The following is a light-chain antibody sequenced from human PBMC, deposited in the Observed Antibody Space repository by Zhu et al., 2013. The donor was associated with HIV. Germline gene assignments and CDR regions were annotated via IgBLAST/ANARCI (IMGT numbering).Light chain of an antibody. Sequence: QSALTQPASVSGSPGQSIAISCTGTTSDVGAYNYVSWYQHLPGKAPKLIISEVTNRPSGVSDRFSGSKSGNTASLTISGLQPEDEGNYYCASYTTFNTMVFGGGTQVTVL. J-gene: IGLJ2*01. CDR3: ASYTTFNTMV. CDR2: EVT. V-gene: IGLV2-14*01. CDR1: TSDVGAYNY.